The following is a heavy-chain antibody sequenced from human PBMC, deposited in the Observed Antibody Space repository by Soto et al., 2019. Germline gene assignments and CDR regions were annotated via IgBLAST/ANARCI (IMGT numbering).Heavy chain of an antibody. CDR3: ATGGGYSSAEYYFDY. CDR1: GGSISSSSYY. CDR2: IYYSGST. J-gene: IGHJ4*02. D-gene: IGHD5-18*01. Sequence: SETLSLTCTVSGGSISSSSYYWGWIRQPPGKGLEWIGSIYYSGSTYYNPSLKSRVTISVDTSKNQFSLKLSSVTAADTAVYYCATGGGYSSAEYYFDYWGQGTLVTVSS. V-gene: IGHV4-39*01.